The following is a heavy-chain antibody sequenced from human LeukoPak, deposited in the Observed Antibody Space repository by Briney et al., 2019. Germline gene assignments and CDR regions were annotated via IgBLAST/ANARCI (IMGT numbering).Heavy chain of an antibody. CDR1: GFTVSTNS. CDR2: ISGSGGST. CDR3: AKDPDCTSGVCYTFFDY. D-gene: IGHD2-8*01. V-gene: IGHV3-23*01. Sequence: GGSLRLSCTVSGFTVSTNSMSWVRQAPGKGLEWVSAISGSGGSTYYADSVKGRFTISRGNSKNTLYLQMNSLRAEDTAVYYCAKDPDCTSGVCYTFFDYWGQGTLVTVSS. J-gene: IGHJ4*02.